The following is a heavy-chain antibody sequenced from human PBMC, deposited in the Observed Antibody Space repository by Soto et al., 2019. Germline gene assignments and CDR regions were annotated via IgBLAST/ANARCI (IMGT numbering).Heavy chain of an antibody. CDR1: GGSISSGGYY. CDR2: IYYSGST. V-gene: IGHV4-31*03. Sequence: QVQLQESGPGLVKPSQTLSLTCTVSGGSISSGGYYWSWIRQHPGKGLEWIGYIYYSGSTYYDPSLKSRVTISVDTSKNQFALKLSSVTAADTAVYYCARAIAARRPPIYFDYWGQGTLVTVSP. D-gene: IGHD6-6*01. CDR3: ARAIAARRPPIYFDY. J-gene: IGHJ4*02.